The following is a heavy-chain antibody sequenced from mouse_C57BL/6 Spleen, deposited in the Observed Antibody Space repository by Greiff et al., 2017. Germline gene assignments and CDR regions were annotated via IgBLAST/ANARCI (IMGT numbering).Heavy chain of an antibody. CDR2: ISSGSSTI. D-gene: IGHD2-12*01. V-gene: IGHV5-17*01. CDR3: ARPPPYRGYFDY. CDR1: GFTFSDYG. Sequence: EVKLVESGGGLVKPGGSLKLSCAASGFTFSDYGMHWVRQAPEKGLEWVAYISSGSSTIYYADTVKGRFTITRDDAKDTLFLQMNSLRSEDTAMYYCARPPPYRGYFDYWGQGTTLTVSS. J-gene: IGHJ2*01.